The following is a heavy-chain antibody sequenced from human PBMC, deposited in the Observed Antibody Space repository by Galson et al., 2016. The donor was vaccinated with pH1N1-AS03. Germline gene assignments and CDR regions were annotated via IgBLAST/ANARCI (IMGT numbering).Heavy chain of an antibody. D-gene: IGHD3-10*01. Sequence: TLSLPCTVSGASVNTKNYYWTWIRQSPEKGLEWIGYVFYTGATNYNPSLQGRLTVSIDKSKNQFSLKLSSVTAADTAVYFCAREGYGSGSYYPYYFDYWGQGALVTVSS. V-gene: IGHV4-61*01. CDR2: VFYTGAT. CDR3: AREGYGSGSYYPYYFDY. J-gene: IGHJ4*02. CDR1: GASVNTKNYY.